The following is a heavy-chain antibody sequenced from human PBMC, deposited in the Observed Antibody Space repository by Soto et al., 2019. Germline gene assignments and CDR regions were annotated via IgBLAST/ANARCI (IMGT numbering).Heavy chain of an antibody. CDR2: ISSSSTTK. V-gene: IGHV3-48*02. D-gene: IGHD6-19*01. CDR1: GFTVNSYS. J-gene: IGHJ5*02. CDR3: ARPSSGRENWFDP. Sequence: EVQLAESGGGLVQPGGSLRLSCAASGFTVNSYSMNWVRQAPGKGLEWVSYISSSSTTKYYTDSVKGRFTISRDNAKNSLYLQMNSLRDDDTAVYYCARPSSGRENWFDPWGQGTLVTVSS.